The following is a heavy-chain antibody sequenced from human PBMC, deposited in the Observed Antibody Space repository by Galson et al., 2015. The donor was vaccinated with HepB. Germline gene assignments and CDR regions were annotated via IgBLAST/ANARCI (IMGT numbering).Heavy chain of an antibody. V-gene: IGHV3-30*18. D-gene: IGHD4-17*01. CDR3: AKGDYGDYGRFDY. J-gene: IGHJ4*02. Sequence: SLRLSCAASGFTFSSYGMHWVRQAPGKGLEWVAVISYDGGNKYYADSVKGRFTISRDNSKNTLYLQMNSLRAEDTAVYYCAKGDYGDYGRFDYWGQGTLVTVSS. CDR2: ISYDGGNK. CDR1: GFTFSSYG.